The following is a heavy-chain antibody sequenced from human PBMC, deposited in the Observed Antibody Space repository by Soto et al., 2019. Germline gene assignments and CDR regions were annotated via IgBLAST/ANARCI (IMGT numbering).Heavy chain of an antibody. D-gene: IGHD3-9*01. CDR2: IIPILGIA. CDR3: ARAPDILTGYSDY. Sequence: SVKVSCKASGGTFSSYTISWVRQAPGQGLEWMGRIIPILGIANYAQKFQGRVTITADKSTSTAYMELSSLRSEDTAVYYCARAPDILTGYSDYWGQGTLVTVSS. V-gene: IGHV1-69*02. CDR1: GGTFSSYT. J-gene: IGHJ4*02.